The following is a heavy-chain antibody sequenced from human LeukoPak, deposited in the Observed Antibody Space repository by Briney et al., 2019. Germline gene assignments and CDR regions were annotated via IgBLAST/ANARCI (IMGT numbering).Heavy chain of an antibody. CDR3: ARAVGAIDFDY. CDR1: GGSLSSGDYY. Sequence: KPSQTLSLTCTVSGGSLSSGDYYWSWIRQPPGKGLEWIGYIYYSGSTYYNPSLKSRVTISVDTSKNQFSLKLSSVTAADTAVYYCARAVGAIDFDYWGQGTLVTVSS. D-gene: IGHD1-26*01. V-gene: IGHV4-30-4*08. J-gene: IGHJ4*02. CDR2: IYYSGST.